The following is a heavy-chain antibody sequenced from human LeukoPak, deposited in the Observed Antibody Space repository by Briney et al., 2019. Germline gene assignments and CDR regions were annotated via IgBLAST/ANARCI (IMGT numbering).Heavy chain of an antibody. J-gene: IGHJ1*01. D-gene: IGHD6-19*01. Sequence: SETLSLTCTVTGGSISSYYWSWIRQPPGKGLEWIGYIYYSGSTNYNPSLKSRVTISVDTSKNLFSLKLSSVTAADTAVYYCARESSGWYDQYFQHWGQGTLVTVSS. CDR1: GGSISSYY. CDR3: ARESSGWYDQYFQH. CDR2: IYYSGST. V-gene: IGHV4-59*01.